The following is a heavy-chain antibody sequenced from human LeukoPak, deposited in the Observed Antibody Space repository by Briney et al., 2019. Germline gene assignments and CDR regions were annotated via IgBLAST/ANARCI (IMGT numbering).Heavy chain of an antibody. Sequence: GGSLRLSCADSEFTIRDHYVSWIRQAPGKGLEWVSYISGSGSTIYYGDSVKGRFTISRDNAKKSVYLQMNSLRAEDTAVYYCARAGRRLLFLESWGLGTLVTVSS. CDR3: ARAGRRLLFLES. CDR2: ISGSGSTI. D-gene: IGHD6-6*01. V-gene: IGHV3-11*04. J-gene: IGHJ4*02. CDR1: EFTIRDHY.